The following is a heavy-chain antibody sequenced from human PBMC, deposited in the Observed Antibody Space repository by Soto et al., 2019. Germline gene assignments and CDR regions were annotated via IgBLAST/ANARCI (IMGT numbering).Heavy chain of an antibody. CDR1: GYMFTGYF. J-gene: IGHJ4*02. CDR3: APYYDSTQQGFGY. D-gene: IGHD3-22*01. Sequence: QVQLVQSGAEVKKPGASVKVSCKASGYMFTGYFMHWVRQAPGQGLEWMGWIRPKTGGTNYAQKFQGRVTMTSDTAINTAYLELSRLRSDDTAVYYCAPYYDSTQQGFGYWGQGTLVTVSS. V-gene: IGHV1-2*02. CDR2: IRPKTGGT.